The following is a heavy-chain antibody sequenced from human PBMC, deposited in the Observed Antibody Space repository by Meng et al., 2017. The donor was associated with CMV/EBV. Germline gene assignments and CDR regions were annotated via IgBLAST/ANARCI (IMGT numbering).Heavy chain of an antibody. CDR3: AREWVLSRGRKQNAFDI. V-gene: IGHV3-20*01. J-gene: IGHJ3*02. Sequence: GESLKISCAASGFTFDDYGMSWVRQAPGKGLEWVSGINWNGGSTGYADSVKGRFTISRDNAKSSLYLQMNSLRAEDTALYHCAREWVLSRGRKQNAFDIWGQGTMVTVSS. CDR1: GFTFDDYG. CDR2: INWNGGST. D-gene: IGHD1-26*01.